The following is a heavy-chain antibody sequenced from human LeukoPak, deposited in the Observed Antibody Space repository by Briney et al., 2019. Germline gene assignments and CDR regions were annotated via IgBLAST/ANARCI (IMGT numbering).Heavy chain of an antibody. Sequence: GGSLRLSCAASGFTSSDYYMSWIRQAPGKGLEWVSYISSSGSTIYYADSVKGRFTISRDNAKNSLYLQMNSLRAEDTAVYYCASSQWELLSFGYWGQGTLVTVSS. CDR2: ISSSGSTI. CDR1: GFTSSDYY. J-gene: IGHJ4*02. D-gene: IGHD1-26*01. V-gene: IGHV3-11*01. CDR3: ASSQWELLSFGY.